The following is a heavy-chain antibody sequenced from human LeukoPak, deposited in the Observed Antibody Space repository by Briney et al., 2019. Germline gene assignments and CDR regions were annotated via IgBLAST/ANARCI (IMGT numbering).Heavy chain of an antibody. J-gene: IGHJ4*02. D-gene: IGHD6-6*01. CDR2: ISAYNGNA. V-gene: IGHV1-18*01. Sequence: ASVKVSCTASGYTFTSYAITWVRQAPGQGLEWMGWISAYNGNANYAQKLQGRVTMTTDTSTSTAYMELRSLISDDTAVYYCARDLGYSTSSLSDYWGQGTLVTVSS. CDR3: ARDLGYSTSSLSDY. CDR1: GYTFTSYA.